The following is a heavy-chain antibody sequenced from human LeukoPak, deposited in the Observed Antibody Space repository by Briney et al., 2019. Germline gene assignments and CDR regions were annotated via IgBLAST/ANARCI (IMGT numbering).Heavy chain of an antibody. V-gene: IGHV3-23*01. CDR2: ITNRGDGT. Sequence: GSLRLSCAASGFTFSNYAMSWVRQAPGKGLEWVSAITNRGDGTYFADSVKGWVTISRDNSKDTLYLQLNSLRADDTAVYYCAKDARRTSGWYHFDSWGQGTLVTVSS. J-gene: IGHJ4*02. CDR3: AKDARRTSGWYHFDS. D-gene: IGHD6-19*01. CDR1: GFTFSNYA.